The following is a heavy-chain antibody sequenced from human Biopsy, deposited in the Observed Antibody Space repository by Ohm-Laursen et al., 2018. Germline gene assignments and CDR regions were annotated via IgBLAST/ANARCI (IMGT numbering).Heavy chain of an antibody. J-gene: IGHJ2*01. V-gene: IGHV4-31*03. CDR2: ISYNERT. Sequence: TLSLTCRVSGASVKTSGYFRAWIRQRPGKGLEWIGYISYNERTHYNPSLTSRLAISFDTSNNRISLQLRSVSVADTAVYYCVREPKTGTAEAWYFDLWGRGSPVTVPS. CDR3: VREPKTGTAEAWYFDL. CDR1: GASVKTSGYF. D-gene: IGHD3-9*01.